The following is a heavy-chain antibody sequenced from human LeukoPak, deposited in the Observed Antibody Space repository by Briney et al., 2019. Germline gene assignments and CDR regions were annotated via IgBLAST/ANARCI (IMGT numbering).Heavy chain of an antibody. CDR1: GFSFSIYG. J-gene: IGHJ5*02. V-gene: IGHV3-30*18. Sequence: GGSLRLSCAASGFSFSIYGMHWFRQAPGKGLEWVAVISYDGSNKYYADSVKGRFTISRDDSMNTVYLQMNSLRTEDTAVYYCAKDHGYTSSWLFNWFDPWGQGTLVTVSS. CDR2: ISYDGSNK. D-gene: IGHD6-13*01. CDR3: AKDHGYTSSWLFNWFDP.